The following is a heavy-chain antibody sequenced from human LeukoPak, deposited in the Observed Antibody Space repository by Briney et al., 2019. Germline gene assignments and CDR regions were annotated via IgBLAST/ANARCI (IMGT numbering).Heavy chain of an antibody. CDR3: ARHYGP. CDR1: GGSFSGYY. J-gene: IGHJ5*02. V-gene: IGHV4-34*01. CDR2: IYHSGST. Sequence: SETLSLTCAVYGGSFSGYYWSWIRQPPGKGLEWIGYIYHSGSTYYNPSLKSRVTISVDTSKNQFSLKLTSVTAADTAVYYCARHYGPWGQGTLVTVSS. D-gene: IGHD3-16*01.